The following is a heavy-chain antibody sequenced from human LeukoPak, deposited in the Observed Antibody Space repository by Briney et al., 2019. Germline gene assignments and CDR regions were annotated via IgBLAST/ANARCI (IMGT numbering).Heavy chain of an antibody. CDR3: AKTTRASIRSAFDI. CDR2: TSHSGTT. Sequence: SETLSLTCTVSGGSITTSSYYWGWVRQPPGKGLEWIGCTSHSGTTFYSPSLRSRVSISVDTSNCQFSLKLSSMTATDTAVYYCAKTTRASIRSAFDIWGQGTLVTVSS. CDR1: GGSITTSSYY. D-gene: IGHD1-7*01. V-gene: IGHV4-39*01. J-gene: IGHJ3*02.